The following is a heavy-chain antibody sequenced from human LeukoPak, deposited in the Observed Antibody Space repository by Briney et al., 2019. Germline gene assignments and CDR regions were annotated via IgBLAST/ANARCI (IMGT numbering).Heavy chain of an antibody. CDR2: IYYSGST. V-gene: IGHV4-39*01. CDR3: ARLDSSGYWYY. Sequence: SETLSLTCTVSGGSISSSSYYWGWIRQPPGKGLECIGYIYYSGSTYYNPSLKSRVTISVDTSKNQSSLKLSSVTAADTAVYYCARLDSSGYWYYWGQGTLVTVSS. J-gene: IGHJ4*02. D-gene: IGHD3-22*01. CDR1: GGSISSSSYY.